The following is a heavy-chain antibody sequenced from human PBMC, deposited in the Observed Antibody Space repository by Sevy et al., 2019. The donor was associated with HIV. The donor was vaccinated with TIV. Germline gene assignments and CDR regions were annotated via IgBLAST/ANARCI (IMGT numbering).Heavy chain of an antibody. D-gene: IGHD2-2*01. CDR3: ARDCSSASCIWGMDV. Sequence: GGSLRLSCAGSGFTFSNYWMSWVRQAPGKGLEWVANIKRDGSEKYYVASVKGRFTISRDNAKTSLYLQMNSLRVEDTAVYYCARDCSSASCIWGMDVWGQGTMVTVSS. CDR2: IKRDGSEK. V-gene: IGHV3-7*03. CDR1: GFTFSNYW. J-gene: IGHJ6*02.